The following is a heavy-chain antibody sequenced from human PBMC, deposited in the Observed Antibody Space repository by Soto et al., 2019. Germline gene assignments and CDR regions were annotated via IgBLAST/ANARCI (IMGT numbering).Heavy chain of an antibody. D-gene: IGHD1-26*01. Sequence: GGSLRLSCAASEFTFRSYWMHWVRQSPGKGLVWVSRISGDGSSTNYADSVKGRFTISRDNAKNTVYLQIDSLRAEDTAVYYCARSLPGAYGAFDLWGQGTMVTVSS. V-gene: IGHV3-74*01. J-gene: IGHJ3*01. CDR2: ISGDGSST. CDR1: EFTFRSYW. CDR3: ARSLPGAYGAFDL.